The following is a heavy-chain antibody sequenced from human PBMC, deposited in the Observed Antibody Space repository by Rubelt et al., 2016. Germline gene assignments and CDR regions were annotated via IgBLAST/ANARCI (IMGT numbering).Heavy chain of an antibody. D-gene: IGHD3-10*01. CDR2: INHSGST. CDR3: ASRGRYYGSGSYPPRTGIVDY. CDR1: GGSFSGYY. Sequence: QVQLQQWGAGLLKPSETLSLTCAVYGGSFSGYYWSWIRQPPGKGLEWIGEINHSGSTNYNPSLKSRVTISVATSKNQFSLKLSAVTAADTAVYYCASRGRYYGSGSYPPRTGIVDYWGQGTLVTVSS. V-gene: IGHV4-34*01. J-gene: IGHJ4*02.